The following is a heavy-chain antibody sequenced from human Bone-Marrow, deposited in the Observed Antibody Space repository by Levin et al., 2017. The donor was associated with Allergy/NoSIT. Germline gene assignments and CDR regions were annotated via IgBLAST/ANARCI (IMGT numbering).Heavy chain of an antibody. D-gene: IGHD3-16*01. J-gene: IGHJ4*02. CDR3: ARGPGFYDFDY. CDR2: INDIGGT. CDR1: GGSFSGYQ. Sequence: KPSETLSLTCALSGGSFSGYQWNWIRQSPGKGLEWIGDINDIGGTNYNPSLKSRVTISVDTSKSQFSLNLMSVTAADTAVYYCARGPGFYDFDYWGQGTLVTVSS. V-gene: IGHV4-34*01.